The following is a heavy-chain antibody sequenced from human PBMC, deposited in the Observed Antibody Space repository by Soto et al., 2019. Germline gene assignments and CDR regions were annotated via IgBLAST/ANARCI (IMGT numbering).Heavy chain of an antibody. CDR3: AKDLAARPFKNFDY. J-gene: IGHJ4*02. CDR2: ISYDGSNK. CDR1: GFTFSSYG. Sequence: GGSLRLSCAASGFTFSSYGMHWVRQAPGKGLEWVAVISYDGSNKYYADSVKGRFTISRDNSKNTLYLQMNSLRAEDTAVYYCAKDLAARPFKNFDYWGQGTLVTVSS. V-gene: IGHV3-30*18. D-gene: IGHD6-6*01.